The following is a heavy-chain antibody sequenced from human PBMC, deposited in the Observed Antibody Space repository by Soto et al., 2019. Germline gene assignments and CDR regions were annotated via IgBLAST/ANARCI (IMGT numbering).Heavy chain of an antibody. J-gene: IGHJ4*02. CDR2: LSGSGGST. CDR1: GFTFSSYA. D-gene: IGHD3-22*01. CDR3: ARDPWGRHYYDSTSPGY. V-gene: IGHV3-23*01. Sequence: GGSLRLSCTASGFTFSSYAMSWVRQAPGRGLEWVSTLSGSGGSTYYANSVKGRFTISRDNAKNSLYLQMNSLRDEDTAVYYCARDPWGRHYYDSTSPGYWGQGTLVTVSS.